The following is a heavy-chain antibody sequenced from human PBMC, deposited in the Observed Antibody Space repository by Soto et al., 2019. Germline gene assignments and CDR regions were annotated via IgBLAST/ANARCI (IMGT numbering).Heavy chain of an antibody. V-gene: IGHV3-23*01. CDR1: GFTFSNYA. CDR2: ITGSGGDT. J-gene: IGHJ4*02. Sequence: HPGGSLRLSCAASGFTFSNYAMSWVRQAPGKGLEWVSAITGSGGDTYHADSVKGRFTISRDNATNTLYLQMNRLRAEDTAVYYRASVDTARSYWGQGTLVTVSS. CDR3: ASVDTARSY. D-gene: IGHD5-18*01.